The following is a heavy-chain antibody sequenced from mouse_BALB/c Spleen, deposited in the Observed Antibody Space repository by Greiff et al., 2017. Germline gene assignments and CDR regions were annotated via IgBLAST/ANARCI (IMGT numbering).Heavy chain of an antibody. CDR2: IDPYNGGT. V-gene: IGHV1S135*01. D-gene: IGHD2-2*01. Sequence: LVESGPELVKPGASVKVSCKASGYAFTSYNMYWVKQSHGKSLEWIGYIDPYNGGTSYNQKFKGKATLTVDKSSSTAYMHLNSLTSEDSAVYYCSYGYDGYAMDYWGQGTSVTVSS. J-gene: IGHJ4*01. CDR3: SYGYDGYAMDY. CDR1: GYAFTSYN.